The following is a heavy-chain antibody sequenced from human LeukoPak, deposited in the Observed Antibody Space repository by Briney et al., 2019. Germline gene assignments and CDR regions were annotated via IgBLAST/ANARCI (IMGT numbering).Heavy chain of an antibody. J-gene: IGHJ4*02. CDR3: ARDQGLTGYFDY. Sequence: SGGSLRLSCAASGITFSRFWMSWVRQAPGKGLEWVSAISGSGGSTYYADSVKGRFTISRDNSKNTLYLQMNSLRAEDTAVYYCARDQGLTGYFDYWGQGTLVTVSS. D-gene: IGHD3-9*01. CDR2: ISGSGGST. V-gene: IGHV3-23*01. CDR1: GITFSRFW.